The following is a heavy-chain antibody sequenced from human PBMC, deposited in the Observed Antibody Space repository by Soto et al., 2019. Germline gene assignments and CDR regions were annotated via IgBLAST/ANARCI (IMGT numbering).Heavy chain of an antibody. D-gene: IGHD2-15*01. CDR2: IKRNVDGGTI. Sequence: EVQLVESGGGLVMPGGSLRLSCAASGFTFDNAWMKWVRQAPGKGLEWVGRIKRNVDGGTIDYAESVKGRFSISRDDSKNTLYLQMNSLKTEDTAVYYCTRGGPLGNYFDYWGQGTRVAVSS. J-gene: IGHJ4*02. CDR3: TRGGPLGNYFDY. CDR1: GFTFDNAW. V-gene: IGHV3-15*07.